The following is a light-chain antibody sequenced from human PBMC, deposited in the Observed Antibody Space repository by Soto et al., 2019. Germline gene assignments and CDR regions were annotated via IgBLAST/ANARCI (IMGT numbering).Light chain of an antibody. CDR2: LNSDGSH. CDR3: QPWSTDIRV. Sequence: QLVLTQPPSASASLGASVKLTCTLSSGHNSYAIAWHQQQPEKGPRYLMKLNSDGSHSKGDGIPDRFSGSSSGAERHLTIPGLRSEDEADYSCQPWSTDIRVFGGGTKLTVL. CDR1: SGHNSYA. J-gene: IGLJ3*02. V-gene: IGLV4-69*01.